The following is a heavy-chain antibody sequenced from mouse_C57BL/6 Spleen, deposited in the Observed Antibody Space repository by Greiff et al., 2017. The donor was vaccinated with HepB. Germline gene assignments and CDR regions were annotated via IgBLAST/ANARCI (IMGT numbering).Heavy chain of an antibody. V-gene: IGHV1-81*01. J-gene: IGHJ4*01. CDR2: IYPRSGNT. CDR1: GYTFTSYG. D-gene: IGHD4-1*01. CDR3: ASGLGRRYAMDY. Sequence: LEESGAELARPGASVKLSCKASGYTFTSYGISWVKQRTGQGLEWIGEIYPRSGNTYYNEKFKGKATLTADKSSSTAYMELRSLTSEDSAVYFCASGLGRRYAMDYWGQGTSVTVSS.